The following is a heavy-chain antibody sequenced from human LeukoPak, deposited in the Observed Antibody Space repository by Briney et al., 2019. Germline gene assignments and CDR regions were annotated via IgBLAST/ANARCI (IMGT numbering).Heavy chain of an antibody. D-gene: IGHD3-16*01. J-gene: IGHJ3*02. Sequence: SQTLSLTCAISGDSVSSTTTAWNWIRQSPSRGLEWLGRTYYRSKWYNDYEISVKSRITINPDTSKNQFSLQLNSVTLEDTAVYYCAREGGDAFDIWGQGTKVTVSS. CDR1: GDSVSSTTTA. V-gene: IGHV6-1*01. CDR2: TYYRSKWYN. CDR3: AREGGDAFDI.